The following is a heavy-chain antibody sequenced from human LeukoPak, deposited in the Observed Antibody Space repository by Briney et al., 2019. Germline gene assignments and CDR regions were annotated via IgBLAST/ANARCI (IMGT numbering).Heavy chain of an antibody. Sequence: GGSLRLSCAASGFTFSSYWMSWVRQAPGKGLEWVANIKQDGSERYYVDSVEGRFTISRDNAKSSLYLQMNSLRAEDTAVYYCARDRYCSSTSCFPNYYFDYWGQGTLVTVSS. CDR2: IKQDGSER. V-gene: IGHV3-7*01. CDR1: GFTFSSYW. CDR3: ARDRYCSSTSCFPNYYFDY. J-gene: IGHJ4*02. D-gene: IGHD2-2*01.